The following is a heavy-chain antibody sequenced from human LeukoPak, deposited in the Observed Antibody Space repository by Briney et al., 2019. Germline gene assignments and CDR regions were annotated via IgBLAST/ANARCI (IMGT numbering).Heavy chain of an antibody. CDR2: IIPIFGTA. CDR1: GGTFSSYA. V-gene: IGHV1-69*13. CDR3: ARVSCSGGSCYGDY. Sequence: SVKVSCKASGGTFSSYAISWVRQAPGQGLEWMGGIIPIFGTANYAQKFQGRVTITADESTSTAYMELSSLRSEGTAVYYCARVSCSGGSCYGDYWGQGTLVTVSS. D-gene: IGHD2-15*01. J-gene: IGHJ4*02.